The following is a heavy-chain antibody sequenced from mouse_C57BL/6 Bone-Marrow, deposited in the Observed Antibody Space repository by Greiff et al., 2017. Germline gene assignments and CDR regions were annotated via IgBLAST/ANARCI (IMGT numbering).Heavy chain of an antibody. V-gene: IGHV1-39*01. CDR2: INPNDGST. D-gene: IGHD2-2*01. CDR3: ASAEGYDFDY. Sequence: VQLQQSGPELVKPGASVKMSCKASGYSFTGYNMNWVKQRHGQGLEWIGLINPNDGSTSYNQKFKGKATLTVDQSSSTAYMQLNSLTSEDSAVYYCASAEGYDFDYWGQGTTLTVSA. J-gene: IGHJ2*01. CDR1: GYSFTGYN.